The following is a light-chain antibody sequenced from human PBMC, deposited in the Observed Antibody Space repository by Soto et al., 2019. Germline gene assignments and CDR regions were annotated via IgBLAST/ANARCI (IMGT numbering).Light chain of an antibody. CDR1: QGIDNH. Sequence: DIQMTQSPSSLSASLGDRVTITCRASQGIDNHLAWYQQKPGKAPKLLIYAASTLHSGVPSRFTGSGSGTDFTLTISSRQPEDAATYYCQKCKVAPFTFGGGTKVEI. CDR3: QKCKVAPFT. J-gene: IGKJ4*01. CDR2: AAS. V-gene: IGKV1-27*01.